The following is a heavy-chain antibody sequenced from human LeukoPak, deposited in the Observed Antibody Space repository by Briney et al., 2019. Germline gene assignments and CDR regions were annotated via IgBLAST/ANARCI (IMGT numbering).Heavy chain of an antibody. V-gene: IGHV4-39*01. CDR1: GGSVSSSNYY. D-gene: IGHD3-22*01. Sequence: SETLSLTCTVSGGSVSSSNYYWGWIRQPPGKGLEWIGSIYYSGSTYYNPSLKSRVTISVDTSKNQFSLKLSSVTAADTAVYYCARTYYYDSSGPVDYWGQGTLVTVSS. CDR2: IYYSGST. J-gene: IGHJ4*02. CDR3: ARTYYYDSSGPVDY.